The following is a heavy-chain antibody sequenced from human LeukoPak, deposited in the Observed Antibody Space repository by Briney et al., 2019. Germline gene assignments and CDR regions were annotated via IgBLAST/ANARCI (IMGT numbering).Heavy chain of an antibody. CDR3: ASGYSNFYYFDY. CDR2: ISYDGSNK. Sequence: GRSLRLSCAASGFTFSSYAMRWVRQAPGKGLEWVAVISYDGSNKYYADSVQGRFTISRDNSKNTLYLQMNSLRAEDTAVYYCASGYSNFYYFDYWGQGTLITVSS. CDR1: GFTFSSYA. D-gene: IGHD4-11*01. J-gene: IGHJ4*02. V-gene: IGHV3-30-3*01.